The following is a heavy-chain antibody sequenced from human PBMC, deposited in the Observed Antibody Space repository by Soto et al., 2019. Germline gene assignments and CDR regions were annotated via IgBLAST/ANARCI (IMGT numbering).Heavy chain of an antibody. CDR3: ARGGSSDWQVAFDF. CDR2: VNHNGRN. J-gene: IGHJ3*01. Sequence: TLSLTCAVYGGSFSGYFWNWIRQTPGKGLEWIGKVNHNGRNNYNPSLKSRVTISLDMSKNQISLKLTSVTAADTAVYYCARGGSSDWQVAFDFWGQGTMVTVSS. CDR1: GGSFSGYF. D-gene: IGHD6-19*01. V-gene: IGHV4-34*01.